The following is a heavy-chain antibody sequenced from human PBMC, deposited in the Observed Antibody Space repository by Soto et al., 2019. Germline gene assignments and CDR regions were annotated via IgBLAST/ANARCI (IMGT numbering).Heavy chain of an antibody. CDR1: GGSISTYY. D-gene: IGHD2-15*01. CDR2: IYDSGST. V-gene: IGHV4-59*08. CDR3: ARHGGRYCSGGTCFIYWHFDL. J-gene: IGHJ2*01. Sequence: QVQLQESGPGLVKPSETLSLTCTVSGGSISTYYWRWIRQPPGKGLGWIGYIYDSGSTDYNPSLKSRVTISVDTSKNQFSLKLSSVTAADTAVYYCARHGGRYCSGGTCFIYWHFDLWGRGTLVTVSS.